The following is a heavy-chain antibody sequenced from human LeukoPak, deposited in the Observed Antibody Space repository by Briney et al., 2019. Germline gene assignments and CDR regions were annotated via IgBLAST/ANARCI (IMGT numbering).Heavy chain of an antibody. Sequence: PSETLSLTCAVYGGSFSGYYWSWIRQPPGKGLEWIGEINHSGSTNYNPSLKSRVTISVDTSKNQFSLKLSSVTAADTAVYYCARVAIVVVPAANVDYWGQGTLVTVSS. CDR2: INHSGST. J-gene: IGHJ4*02. D-gene: IGHD2-2*03. CDR1: GGSFSGYY. CDR3: ARVAIVVVPAANVDY. V-gene: IGHV4-34*01.